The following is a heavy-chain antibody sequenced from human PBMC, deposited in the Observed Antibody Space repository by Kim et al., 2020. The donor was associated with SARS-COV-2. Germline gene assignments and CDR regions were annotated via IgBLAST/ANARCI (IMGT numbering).Heavy chain of an antibody. Sequence: ASVKVSCKASGYTFTGYYMHWVRQAPGQGLEWMGWINPNSGGTNYAQKFQGRVTMTRDTSISTAYMELSRLRSDDTAVYYCAREGSYGYYYYYGMDVWGQGTTVTVSS. CDR3: AREGSYGYYYYYGMDV. V-gene: IGHV1-2*02. CDR1: GYTFTGYY. D-gene: IGHD1-26*01. J-gene: IGHJ6*02. CDR2: INPNSGGT.